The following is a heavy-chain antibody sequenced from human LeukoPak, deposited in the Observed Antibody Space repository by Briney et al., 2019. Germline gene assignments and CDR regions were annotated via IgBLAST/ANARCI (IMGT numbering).Heavy chain of an antibody. CDR2: IIPIFGTA. CDR3: ARDYLRFLEWLPHNWFDP. CDR1: GGTFSSYA. J-gene: IGHJ5*02. V-gene: IGHV1-69*05. D-gene: IGHD3-3*01. Sequence: SVKVSCKASGGTFSSYAISWVRQAPGQGLEWMGGIIPIFGTANYAQKFQGRVTMTTDTSTSTAYMELRSLRSDDTAVYYCARDYLRFLEWLPHNWFDPWGQGTLVTVSS.